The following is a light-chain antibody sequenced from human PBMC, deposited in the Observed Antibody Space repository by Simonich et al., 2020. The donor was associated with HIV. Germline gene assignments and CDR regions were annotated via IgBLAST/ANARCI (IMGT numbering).Light chain of an antibody. CDR2: GNS. J-gene: IGLJ2*01. CDR1: SSNIGAGYD. CDR3: QSYDNSLSGHVV. Sequence: QSVLTQPPSVSGAPGQRVTISCTGSSSNIGAGYDVHWYQQLPGTAPKLHIYGNSTRPSGVPDRFSGSKSATSASLAITGLQTEDEADYYCQSYDNSLSGHVVFGGGTKLTVL. V-gene: IGLV1-40*01.